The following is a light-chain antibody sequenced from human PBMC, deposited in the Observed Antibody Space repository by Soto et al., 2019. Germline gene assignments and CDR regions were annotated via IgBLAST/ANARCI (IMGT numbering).Light chain of an antibody. CDR2: RSD. Sequence: QSVLTQFPSASGTPGQTVAISCSGSSSNIGSNYVYWYQHLPGTAPKLLISRSDQRPSGVPDRFSGSKSGTSASLAISGLRSEDEADYYCSSWDDNLRGLVFGGGTKLIVL. V-gene: IGLV1-47*01. CDR1: SSNIGSNY. CDR3: SSWDDNLRGLV. J-gene: IGLJ2*01.